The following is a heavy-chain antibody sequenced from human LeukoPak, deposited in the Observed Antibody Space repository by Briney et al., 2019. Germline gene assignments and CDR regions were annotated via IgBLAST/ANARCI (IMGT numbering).Heavy chain of an antibody. CDR3: ATQGYDSSSTGGPGAFDI. J-gene: IGHJ3*02. V-gene: IGHV1-69-2*01. CDR1: GYTFTDYY. Sequence: ASVKVSCKVSGYTFTDYYMHWVQQAPGKGLEWMGLVDPEDGETIYAEKFQGRVTITADTSTDTAYMELSSLRSEDTAVYYCATQGYDSSSTGGPGAFDIWGQGTMVTVSS. D-gene: IGHD3-22*01. CDR2: VDPEDGET.